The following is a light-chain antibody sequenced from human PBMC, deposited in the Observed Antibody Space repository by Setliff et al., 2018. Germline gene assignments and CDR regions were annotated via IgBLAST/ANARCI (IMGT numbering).Light chain of an antibody. CDR1: SSDVGYYNY. V-gene: IGLV2-14*01. J-gene: IGLJ1*01. Sequence: QSALTQPASASGSPGQSITISCTGTSSDVGYYNYVSWYQQHPGKAPKLMIYEVSNRPSGVSNRFSGSKSGNTASLTISGLQAEDEADYYCSSYTSSSTRVFGTGTKVTV. CDR2: EVS. CDR3: SSYTSSSTRV.